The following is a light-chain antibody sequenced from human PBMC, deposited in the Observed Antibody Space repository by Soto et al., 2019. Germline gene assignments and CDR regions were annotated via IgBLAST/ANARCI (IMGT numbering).Light chain of an antibody. CDR3: SSFVGGNTYV. J-gene: IGLJ1*01. CDR2: EVS. V-gene: IGLV2-14*01. Sequence: QSALTQPASVSGSPGQSITISCTGTSSDVGAYKYVSWYQQHPGKAPRLMISEVSLRPSGVSNRFSGSKSGNTASLTISGVQAEDEADYYCSSFVGGNTYVFGTGTKLTVL. CDR1: SSDVGAYKY.